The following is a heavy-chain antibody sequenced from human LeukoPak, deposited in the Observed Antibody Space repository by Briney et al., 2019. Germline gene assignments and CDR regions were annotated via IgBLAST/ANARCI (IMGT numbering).Heavy chain of an antibody. CDR2: IYYDGSNK. CDR3: ARVWTSGSYGDY. CDR1: GLKFSNFG. J-gene: IGHJ4*02. Sequence: GRSLRLSCAASGLKFSNFGMHWIRQAPGKGLEWVSVIYYDGSNKYYADSVKGRFTISKDNSKNMLYLQMNGLRAEDTAVYYCARVWTSGSYGDYWGQGTLVTVSS. V-gene: IGHV3-33*01. D-gene: IGHD3-10*01.